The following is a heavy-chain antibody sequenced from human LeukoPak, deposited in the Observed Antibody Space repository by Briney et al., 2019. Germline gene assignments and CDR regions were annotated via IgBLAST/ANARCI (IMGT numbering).Heavy chain of an antibody. CDR3: ARGMVFRVSHDAFDI. V-gene: IGHV3-30-3*01. Sequence: PGGSLRLSCAASGFTFSSYAMHWVRQAPGKGLGWVAVISYDGSNKYYADSVKGRFTISRDNSKNTLYLQMNSLRAEDTAVYYCARGMVFRVSHDAFDIWGQGTMVTVSS. J-gene: IGHJ3*02. CDR2: ISYDGSNK. D-gene: IGHD6-13*01. CDR1: GFTFSSYA.